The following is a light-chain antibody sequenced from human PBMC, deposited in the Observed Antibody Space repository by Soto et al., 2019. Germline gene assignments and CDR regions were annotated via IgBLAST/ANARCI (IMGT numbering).Light chain of an antibody. CDR3: SSYTSSSTHVL. Sequence: QSALTQPASVSGSPGQSITISCTATSSDVGGYNYVSWYQQHPGKAPKLMIYDVSNRPSGVSNRFSGSKSGNTASLTISGLQAGDEADYSCSSYTSSSTHVLFGGGTKLTVL. J-gene: IGLJ2*01. CDR1: SSDVGGYNY. CDR2: DVS. V-gene: IGLV2-14*03.